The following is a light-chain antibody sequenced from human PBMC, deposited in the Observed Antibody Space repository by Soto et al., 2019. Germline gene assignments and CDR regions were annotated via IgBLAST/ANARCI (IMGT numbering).Light chain of an antibody. V-gene: IGKV1-39*01. CDR1: QSISGY. Sequence: DIQKTQSPSSLSASVGDRVTITCRASQSISGYLNWYQQKPGKAPKLLIYAASSLQSGVPSRFSGSESGTDFTLTISSLQPEDFATYYCQQSYSAPYTFGQGTKLEIK. CDR3: QQSYSAPYT. J-gene: IGKJ2*01. CDR2: AAS.